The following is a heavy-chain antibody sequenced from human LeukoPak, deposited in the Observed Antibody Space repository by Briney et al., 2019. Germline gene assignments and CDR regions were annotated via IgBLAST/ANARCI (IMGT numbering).Heavy chain of an antibody. CDR1: GGSISSYY. CDR3: ARAASTSIVTGMGY. D-gene: IGHD5-18*01. Sequence: SETLSLTCTVSGGSISSYYWSWIRQPAGKGLEWIGRIYTSGSTNYNPSLKSRVTISVDTSKKQFYLKLSSVTAADTAVYYCARAASTSIVTGMGYWGQGTLVTVSS. V-gene: IGHV4-4*07. J-gene: IGHJ4*02. CDR2: IYTSGST.